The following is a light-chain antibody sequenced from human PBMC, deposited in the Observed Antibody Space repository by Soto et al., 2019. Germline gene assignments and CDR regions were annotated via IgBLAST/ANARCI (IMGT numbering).Light chain of an antibody. V-gene: IGLV7-46*01. Sequence: QAVVTQEPSLTVSPGGTVTLTCASNTGAVTSGHYPYWFQQKPGQAPRTLIYDTSNKHSWTPARFSGSLLGGKAALTLSGAQPEDEADYYCLLYYSGVRVFGGGTKVTVL. CDR3: LLYYSGVRV. J-gene: IGLJ2*01. CDR1: TGAVTSGHY. CDR2: DTS.